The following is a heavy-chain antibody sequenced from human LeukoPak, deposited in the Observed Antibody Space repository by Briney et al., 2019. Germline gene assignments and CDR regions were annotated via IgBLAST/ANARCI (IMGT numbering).Heavy chain of an antibody. V-gene: IGHV3-15*01. D-gene: IGHD3-22*01. CDR3: TTVGYESSAGLDY. CDR2: IKSKTDGGTA. CDR1: EFIFGNAG. Sequence: GGSLGLSWAPPEFIFGNAGRSWFPRPPGKGLDGFGGIKSKTDGGTADYAAPVKGRFTISRDDSKKMLYLEMNSLKTEDTAVYYCTTVGYESSAGLDYWGQGTLVTVSS. J-gene: IGHJ4*02.